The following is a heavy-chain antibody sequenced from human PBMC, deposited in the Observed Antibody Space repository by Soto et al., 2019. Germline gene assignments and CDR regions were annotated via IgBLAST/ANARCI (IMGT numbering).Heavy chain of an antibody. CDR2: ITSDTKTI. V-gene: IGHV3-48*02. CDR1: GFRFSIYS. D-gene: IGHD6-19*01. Sequence: EVRLVESEGALVQRGGSLTLSCAASGFRFSIYSMNWVRQAPGKGLEWSAYITSDTKTIKYAESVKGRFTISRDNAKNSVYLQMNNLSDEDTAVYYCARSVEGHFDYWGQGTVVTVSS. J-gene: IGHJ4*02. CDR3: ARSVEGHFDY.